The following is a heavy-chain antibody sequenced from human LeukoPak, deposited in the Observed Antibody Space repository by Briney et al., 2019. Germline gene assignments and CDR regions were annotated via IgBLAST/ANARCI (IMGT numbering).Heavy chain of an antibody. CDR1: GFTFSDYS. Sequence: GGSLRLSCAASGFTFSDYSMNWVRQAPGKGLGWVASVNTVSSYIYYADSMRGRFTISRDNGKNSLFLQMNSLRAEDTAVYYCARLRRNSDRSDFFYYYDHWGQGTLVTVSS. V-gene: IGHV3-21*01. J-gene: IGHJ4*02. CDR2: VNTVSSYI. CDR3: ARLRRNSDRSDFFYYYDH. D-gene: IGHD3-22*01.